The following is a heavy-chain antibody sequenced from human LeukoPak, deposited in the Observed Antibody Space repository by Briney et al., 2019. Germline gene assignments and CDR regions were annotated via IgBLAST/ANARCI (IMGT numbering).Heavy chain of an antibody. CDR1: GYTFTSYD. Sequence: ASVKVSCKASGYTFTSYDINWVRQATGQGREWMGWMNPNSGNTGYAQKFQGRVTMTRNTSISTDYMELSSLRSEDTAVYYCARRAGGQTYYYYYYMDVWGKGTTVTVSS. CDR3: ARRAGGQTYYYYYYMDV. CDR2: MNPNSGNT. V-gene: IGHV1-8*01. J-gene: IGHJ6*03.